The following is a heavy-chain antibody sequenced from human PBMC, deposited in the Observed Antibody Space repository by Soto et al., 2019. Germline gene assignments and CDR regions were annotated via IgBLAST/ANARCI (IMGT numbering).Heavy chain of an antibody. D-gene: IGHD5-12*01. CDR3: AREWLRFAPDYYYYGMDV. CDR2: MNPNSGNT. V-gene: IGHV1-8*01. J-gene: IGHJ6*02. CDR1: GYTFTSYD. Sequence: QVQLVQSGAEVKKPGASVKVSCKASGYTFTSYDINWVRQATGQGLEWMGWMNPNSGNTGYAQKFQGRVTMTRNTSISTAYMELCSLRSEDTAVYYCAREWLRFAPDYYYYGMDVWGQGTTVTVSS.